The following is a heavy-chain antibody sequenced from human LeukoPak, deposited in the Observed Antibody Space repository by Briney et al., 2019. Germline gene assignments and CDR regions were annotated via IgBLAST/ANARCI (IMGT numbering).Heavy chain of an antibody. J-gene: IGHJ6*02. CDR1: GGSISSYY. D-gene: IGHD3-10*01. V-gene: IGHV4-59*01. Sequence: PSETLSLTCTVSGGSISSYYWSWIRQPPGKGLEWIGYIYYSGSTNYNPSLKSRVTTSVDTSKKQFSLKLSSVTAADTAVYYCARSYYYGSGSLSHGMDVWGQGTTVTASS. CDR2: IYYSGST. CDR3: ARSYYYGSGSLSHGMDV.